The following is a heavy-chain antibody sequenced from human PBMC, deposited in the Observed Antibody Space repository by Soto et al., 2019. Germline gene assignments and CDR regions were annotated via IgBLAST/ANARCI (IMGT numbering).Heavy chain of an antibody. CDR2: IYYSGST. CDR3: ARESTMIPHPTYD. CDR1: GGSISSGGYY. D-gene: IGHD3-22*01. J-gene: IGHJ4*02. V-gene: IGHV4-31*03. Sequence: SETLSLTCTVSGGSISSGGYYWSWIRQHPGKGLEWIGYIYYSGSTYYNPSLKSRVTISVDTSKNQFSLKLSSVTAADTAVYYCARESTMIPHPTYDWGQGTLVTVSS.